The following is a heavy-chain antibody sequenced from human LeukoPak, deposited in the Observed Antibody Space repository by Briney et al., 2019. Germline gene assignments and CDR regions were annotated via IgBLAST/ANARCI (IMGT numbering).Heavy chain of an antibody. V-gene: IGHV1-24*01. CDR3: ARDHCSSTSCYTGYYYYGMDV. CDR1: GYTLTELS. D-gene: IGHD2-2*02. Sequence: ASVKVSCKVSGYTLTELSMHWVRQAPGKGLEWMGGFDPEDGETIYAQKFQGRVTMTEDTSTDTAYMELSSLRSEDTAVYYCARDHCSSTSCYTGYYYYGMDVWGKGATVTVSS. CDR2: FDPEDGET. J-gene: IGHJ6*04.